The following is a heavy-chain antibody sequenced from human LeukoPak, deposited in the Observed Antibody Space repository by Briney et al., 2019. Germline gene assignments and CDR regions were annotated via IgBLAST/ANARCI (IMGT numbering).Heavy chain of an antibody. CDR3: ARAGHVITMIVVLDAFDI. D-gene: IGHD3-22*01. CDR1: GFTFSSYE. CDR2: ISSSGSTI. Sequence: GGSLRLSCAPSGFTFSSYETNWARHAPGKGLEWLLYISSSGSTIFYAHSVKGRFTISRDHAKRSMYLQMYNLRAEDTAVYYCARAGHVITMIVVLDAFDIWGQGTMVTVSS. J-gene: IGHJ3*02. V-gene: IGHV3-48*03.